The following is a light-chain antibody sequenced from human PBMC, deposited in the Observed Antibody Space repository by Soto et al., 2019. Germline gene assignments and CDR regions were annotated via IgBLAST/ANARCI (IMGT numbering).Light chain of an antibody. CDR3: QKYNGAPPET. CDR1: QDISNY. CDR2: AAS. Sequence: DIQMTQSPSSLSATVGDRVTITCRASQDISNYLAWHQQKPGKVPKLLIYAASTLQPGVPSRFSGSGSGTDFSLTISSLQPEDVANYYCQKYNGAPPETFGPGTKVAIK. V-gene: IGKV1-27*01. J-gene: IGKJ3*01.